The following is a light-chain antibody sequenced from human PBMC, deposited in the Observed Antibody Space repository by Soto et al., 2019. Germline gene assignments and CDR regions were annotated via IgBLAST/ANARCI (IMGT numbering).Light chain of an antibody. CDR2: GAS. CDR3: QQYKNWTL. J-gene: IGKJ5*01. Sequence: MMMTQSPATFSVSPGERVTLSCRTSHSVNSHVAWYQQRPGQAPRLLLYGASTRATSIPGRCSGSGLGTEFTPTISSLQSEDSAVYYCQQYKNWTLFGQGTRLEIK. CDR1: HSVNSH. V-gene: IGKV3-15*01.